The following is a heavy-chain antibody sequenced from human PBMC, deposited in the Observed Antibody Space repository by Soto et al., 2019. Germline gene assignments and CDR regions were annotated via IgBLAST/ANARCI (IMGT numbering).Heavy chain of an antibody. V-gene: IGHV4-4*02. CDR2: IYHSGST. D-gene: IGHD3-3*01. CDR3: ARVPPDDFWSGYYDLSGNTPPCWFDP. CDR1: GGSISSSNW. Sequence: PSETLSLTCAVSGGSISSSNWWSWVRQPPGKGLEWIGEIYHSGSTNYNPSLKSRVTISVDKSKNQFSLKLSSVTAADTAVYYCARVPPDDFWSGYYDLSGNTPPCWFDPWGQGTLVTVSS. J-gene: IGHJ5*02.